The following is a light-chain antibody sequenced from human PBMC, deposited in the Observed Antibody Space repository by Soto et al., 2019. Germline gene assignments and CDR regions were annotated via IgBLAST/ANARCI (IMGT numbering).Light chain of an antibody. CDR3: QQYNSAPWT. CDR1: QGISNY. Sequence: DIQMTQSPSSLSASVGDRVTITCRASQGISNYLAWYQQQPGKVPTLLIYVASTFQSGVPSRFIGSGSGTDFTLTISSLLPEDVATYYCQQYNSAPWTFGQGTKVEIK. V-gene: IGKV1-27*01. CDR2: VAS. J-gene: IGKJ1*01.